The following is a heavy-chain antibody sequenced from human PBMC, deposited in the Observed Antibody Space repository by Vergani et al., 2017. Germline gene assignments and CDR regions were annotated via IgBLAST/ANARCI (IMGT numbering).Heavy chain of an antibody. V-gene: IGHV4-34*01. CDR3: ARARSWSYPFDY. CDR2: INHSGST. J-gene: IGHJ4*02. CDR1: GGSFSGYY. D-gene: IGHD1-26*01. Sequence: QVQLQQWGAGLLKPSETLSLTCAVYGGSFSGYYWSWIRQPPGKGLEWIGEINHSGSTNYNPSLKSRVTISVDTSKNQFSLKLSSVTAADTAVYYCARARSWSYPFDYWGQGTLVTVSS.